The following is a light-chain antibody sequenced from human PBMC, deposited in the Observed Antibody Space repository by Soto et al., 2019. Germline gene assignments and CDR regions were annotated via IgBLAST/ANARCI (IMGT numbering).Light chain of an antibody. CDR3: GTWDNTLNVVV. Sequence: QSVLTQPPSVSAAPGQKVTISCSGSTSNIGNNYVSWYQQLPTTAPKLLIYDDDNRPSGIPDRFSGSKSGTSATLDITGLQTGDEADYYCGTWDNTLNVVVFGGGTKLTVL. J-gene: IGLJ2*01. V-gene: IGLV1-51*01. CDR1: TSNIGNNY. CDR2: DDD.